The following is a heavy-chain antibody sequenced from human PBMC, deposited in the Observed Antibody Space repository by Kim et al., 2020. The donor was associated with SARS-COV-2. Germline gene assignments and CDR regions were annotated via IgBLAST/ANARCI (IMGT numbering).Heavy chain of an antibody. CDR1: GYDFSGYW. CDR2: IYPDDSDT. Sequence: GESLKISCKGSGYDFSGYWIGWVRQMPGKGLEWMGIIYPDDSDTRYGPSFEGQVTISADKSISTAFLQWNSLKASDTAMYYCALSMTPGGTPWRWFDPWGQGSLVTVSS. V-gene: IGHV5-51*01. CDR3: ALSMTPGGTPWRWFDP. D-gene: IGHD3-22*01. J-gene: IGHJ5*02.